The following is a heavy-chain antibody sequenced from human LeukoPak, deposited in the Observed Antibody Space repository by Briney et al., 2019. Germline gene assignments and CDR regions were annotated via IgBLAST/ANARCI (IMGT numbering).Heavy chain of an antibody. CDR1: GFTVSSYA. J-gene: IGHJ4*02. CDR2: ISYDGSNK. V-gene: IGHV3-30-3*01. Sequence: PGRSLRLSCAASGFTVSSYAMPWVRQAPGKGLEWVAVISYDGSNKYYADSVKGRFTISRDNYKNTLYLQMNSQRAEDTAVYYCARSRPVSVIGPWLIRRYWGQGTLVTVSS. CDR3: ARSRPVSVIGPWLIRRY. D-gene: IGHD2-21*01.